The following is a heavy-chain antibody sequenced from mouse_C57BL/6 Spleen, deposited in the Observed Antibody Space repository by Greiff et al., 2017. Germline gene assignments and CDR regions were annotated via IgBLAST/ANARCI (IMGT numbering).Heavy chain of an antibody. V-gene: IGHV1-22*01. Sequence: EVQLQQSGPELVKPGASVKLSCKASGYTFTDYNMHWVKQSHGKTLEWIGYINPNNGGTSYNQKFQGKATLTVNKSSSTAYMELRSLTSEDSAVYYCASGGDCYFFDYWGQGTTHTVSS. CDR2: INPNNGGT. D-gene: IGHD2-3*01. J-gene: IGHJ2*01. CDR3: ASGGDCYFFDY. CDR1: GYTFTDYN.